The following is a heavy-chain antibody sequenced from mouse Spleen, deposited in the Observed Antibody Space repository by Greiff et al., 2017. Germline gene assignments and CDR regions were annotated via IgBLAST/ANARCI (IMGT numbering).Heavy chain of an antibody. D-gene: IGHD1-1*01. J-gene: IGHJ3*01. V-gene: IGHV1-14*01. Sequence: EVQLQQSGAELMKPGASVKMSCKASGYTFTSYVMHWVKQKPGQGLEWIGYINPYNDGTKYNEKFKGKATLTSDKSSSTAYMELSSLTSEDSAVFCCARWGDGRRPARRGEFAYWGQGTLVTVSA. CDR2: INPYNDGT. CDR3: ARWGDGRRPARRGEFAY. CDR1: GYTFTSYV.